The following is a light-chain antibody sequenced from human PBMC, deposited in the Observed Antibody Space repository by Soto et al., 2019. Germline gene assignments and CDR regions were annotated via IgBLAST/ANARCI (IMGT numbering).Light chain of an antibody. CDR3: QQGHNWPLT. CDR2: SAS. V-gene: IGKV3-15*01. J-gene: IGKJ2*01. Sequence: EIVMTQSPATLSVSPGERATLSCRASQNISTELAWYQQKPGQPPRLLIYSASTRATGLPARFTGSGSGSDFTPISSGQQSEVFSVYYCQQGHNWPLTFGQGTRLEI. CDR1: QNISTE.